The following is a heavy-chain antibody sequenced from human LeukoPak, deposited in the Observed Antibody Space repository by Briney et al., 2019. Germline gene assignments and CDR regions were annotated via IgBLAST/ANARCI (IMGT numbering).Heavy chain of an antibody. CDR2: IRNQEYDGTT. Sequence: GGCLRLSCTTSGFNFSEHALSWVRQAPGKGLEWVGFIRNQEYDGTTEYAASVKGRFFMSRDDTKSVAFLQMNSLKIEDTAIYYCSSQPHYYDSRDYLDYWGQGTLFTVSS. V-gene: IGHV3-49*04. D-gene: IGHD3-22*01. J-gene: IGHJ4*02. CDR1: GFNFSEHA. CDR3: SSQPHYYDSRDYLDY.